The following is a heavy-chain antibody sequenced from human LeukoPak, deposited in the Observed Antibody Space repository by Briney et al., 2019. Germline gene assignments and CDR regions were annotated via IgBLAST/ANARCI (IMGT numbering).Heavy chain of an antibody. CDR3: ARETPVADAFDI. CDR2: IYYSRST. D-gene: IGHD6-19*01. V-gene: IGHV4-59*01. J-gene: IGHJ3*02. CDR1: GGSISSYY. Sequence: SETLSLTCTVSGGSISSYYWSWIRQPPGKGLEWIGYIYYSRSTNYNPSLKSRVAISVDTSKNQFSLKLSSVTAADTAVYYCARETPVADAFDIWGQGTMVTVSS.